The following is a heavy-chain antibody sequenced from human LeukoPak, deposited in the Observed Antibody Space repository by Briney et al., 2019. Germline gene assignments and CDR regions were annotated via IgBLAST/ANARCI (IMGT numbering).Heavy chain of an antibody. D-gene: IGHD1-26*01. CDR2: ISGSGRST. CDR3: AKCGAQV. V-gene: IGHV3-23*01. Sequence: HAGGPLRLSCGAWGLHQKYYALNWLRPAAGKGVEFVLAISGSGRSTSYAASVKGRFTIPRDSSKNTLYLQMNSLRAEDTAVYYCAKCGAQVGGQGTLVTVSS. CDR1: GLHQKYYA. J-gene: IGHJ4*02.